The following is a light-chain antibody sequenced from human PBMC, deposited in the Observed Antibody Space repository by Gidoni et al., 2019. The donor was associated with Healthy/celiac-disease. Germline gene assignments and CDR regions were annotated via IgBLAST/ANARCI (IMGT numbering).Light chain of an antibody. CDR2: DNR. V-gene: IGLV1-40*01. CDR1: SSNSGAGYD. Sequence: QSVLTQPPSVSGAPGQRVTISCTGSSSNSGAGYDVHWYQPLPGTAPKLLLYDNRNRPSGVPDRFSGSKSGTSASLAITGLQAEDEADYYCQSYDSSLSGSVFGGGTKLTVL. CDR3: QSYDSSLSGSV. J-gene: IGLJ2*01.